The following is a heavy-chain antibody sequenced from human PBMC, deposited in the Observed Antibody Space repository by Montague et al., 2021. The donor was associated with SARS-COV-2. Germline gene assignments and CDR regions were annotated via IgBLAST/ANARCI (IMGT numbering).Heavy chain of an antibody. CDR3: ARQENSSGWFKPDAFDI. V-gene: IGHV4-39*01. D-gene: IGHD6-19*01. CDR1: GGSISSSSYY. CDR2: IYYSGST. J-gene: IGHJ3*02. Sequence: SETLSLTCTVSGGSISSSSYYWGWIRQPPGKGLEWIGSIYYSGSTYYNPSLKSRVTISVDTSKNTFSLKLSSVTAADTAVYYCARQENSSGWFKPDAFDIWGQGTMVTVSS.